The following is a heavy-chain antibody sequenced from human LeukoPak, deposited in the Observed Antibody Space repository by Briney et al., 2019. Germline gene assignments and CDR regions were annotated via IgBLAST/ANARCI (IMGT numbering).Heavy chain of an antibody. CDR2: ISSSGSTI. CDR1: GFSFSNYN. D-gene: IGHD3-9*01. Sequence: GGSLRLSCAASGFSFSNYNMNWVRQAPGKGLEWVSYISSSGSTIYYADSVKGRFTISRDNAKNSLYLQMNSLRAEDTAVYYCARDRLRYFDWLSDFDYWGQGTLVTVSS. J-gene: IGHJ4*02. CDR3: ARDRLRYFDWLSDFDY. V-gene: IGHV3-48*04.